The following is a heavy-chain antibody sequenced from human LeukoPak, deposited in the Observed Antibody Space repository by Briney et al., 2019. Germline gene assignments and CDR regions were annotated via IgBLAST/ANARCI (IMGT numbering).Heavy chain of an antibody. V-gene: IGHV3-30*04. Sequence: GGSPRLSCAASGFTFSSYAMHWVRQAPGKGLEWVAVISYDGSNKYYADSVKGRFTISRDNSKNTLYLQMNSLRAEDTAVYYCARDGLSYYGSGSYYLFDYWGQGTLVTVSS. CDR2: ISYDGSNK. CDR3: ARDGLSYYGSGSYYLFDY. D-gene: IGHD3-10*01. J-gene: IGHJ4*02. CDR1: GFTFSSYA.